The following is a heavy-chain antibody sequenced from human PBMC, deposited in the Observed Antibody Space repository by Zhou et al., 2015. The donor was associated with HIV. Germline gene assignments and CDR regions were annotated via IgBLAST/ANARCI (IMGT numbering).Heavy chain of an antibody. CDR3: ARGGGSYGSGSYYLAPFDY. V-gene: IGHV1-69*02. J-gene: IGHJ4*02. CDR2: IIPILGIA. D-gene: IGHD3-10*01. Sequence: QVQLVQSGAEVKKPGSSVKVSCKASGGTFSSYTISWVRQAPGQGLEWMGRIIPILGIANYAQKFQGRVTITADKSTSTAYMELSSLRSEDTAVYYCARGGGSYGSGSYYLAPFDYWGQGTLVTVSS. CDR1: GGTFSSYT.